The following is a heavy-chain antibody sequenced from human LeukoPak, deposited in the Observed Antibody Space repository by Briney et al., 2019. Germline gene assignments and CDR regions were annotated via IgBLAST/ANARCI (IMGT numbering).Heavy chain of an antibody. CDR3: ARGIVGATLPDAFDI. D-gene: IGHD1-26*01. CDR1: GFTFSSYG. J-gene: IGHJ3*02. Sequence: PGRSLRLSCAASGFTFSSYGMHWVRQAPGKGLEWVAVIWYDGSNKYYADSVKGRFTISRDNSKNTLYLQMNSRRAEDTAVYYCARGIVGATLPDAFDIWGQGTMVTVSS. V-gene: IGHV3-33*01. CDR2: IWYDGSNK.